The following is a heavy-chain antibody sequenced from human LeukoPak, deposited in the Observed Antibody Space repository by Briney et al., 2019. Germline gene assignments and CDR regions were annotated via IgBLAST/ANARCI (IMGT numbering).Heavy chain of an antibody. CDR3: ASQYCSSTSCYIPFDY. V-gene: IGHV3-23*01. D-gene: IGHD2-2*02. J-gene: IGHJ4*02. CDR2: ISGSGGST. CDR1: GFTFSSYA. Sequence: GGSLRLSCAASGFTFSSYAMSWVHQAPGKGLEWVSAISGSGGSTYYADSVKGRFTISRDNSKNTLYLQMNSLRAEDTAVYYCASQYCSSTSCYIPFDYWGQGTLVTVSS.